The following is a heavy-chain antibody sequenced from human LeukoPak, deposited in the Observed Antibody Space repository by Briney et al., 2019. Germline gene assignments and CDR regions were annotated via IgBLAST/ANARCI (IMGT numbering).Heavy chain of an antibody. CDR3: ARSIVVVVAATEFWFDP. Sequence: SETLSLTCAVYGGSFSGYYWSWIRQPPGKGLEWIGKINHSGSTNYNPSLKSRVTISVDTSKNQFSLKLSSVTAADTAVYYCARSIVVVVAATEFWFDPWGQGTLVTVSS. J-gene: IGHJ5*02. CDR2: INHSGST. D-gene: IGHD2-15*01. CDR1: GGSFSGYY. V-gene: IGHV4-34*01.